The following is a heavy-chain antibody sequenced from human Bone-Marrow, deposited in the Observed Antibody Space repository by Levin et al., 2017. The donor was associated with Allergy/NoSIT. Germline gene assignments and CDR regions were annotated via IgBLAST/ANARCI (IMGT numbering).Heavy chain of an antibody. CDR2: ITYDGSQK. D-gene: IGHD3-16*02. CDR3: VNQGGIIALFYFDD. CDR1: GFTFSTHG. Sequence: GGSLRLSCAASGFTFSTHGMHWVRQAPGKGLEWVAHITYDGSQKLYADSVKGRFTISRDNSKNTLYLQMNSLRAEDTAVYYCVNQGGIIALFYFDDWAEGSLVTVSS. V-gene: IGHV3-30*18. J-gene: IGHJ4*02.